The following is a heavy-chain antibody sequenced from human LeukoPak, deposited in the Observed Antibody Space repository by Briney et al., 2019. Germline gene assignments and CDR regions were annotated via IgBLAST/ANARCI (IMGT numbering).Heavy chain of an antibody. J-gene: IGHJ5*02. CDR3: ARARYCSSTSCYWFDP. V-gene: IGHV3-23*01. Sequence: GGSLRLSCAASGFTFSSYAMSWVRQAPGKGLEWVSAISGSGGSTYYADSVKGRFTISRDNSKNTLYLQMNSLRAEDTAVYYCARARYCSSTSCYWFDPWGQGTLVTVSS. CDR1: GFTFSSYA. CDR2: ISGSGGST. D-gene: IGHD2-2*01.